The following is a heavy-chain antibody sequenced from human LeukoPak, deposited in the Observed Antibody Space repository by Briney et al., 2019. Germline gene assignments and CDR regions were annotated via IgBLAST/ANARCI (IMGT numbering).Heavy chain of an antibody. Sequence: GASVKVSCKASGGTFSSYAISWVRQAPGQGLEWMGGIIPIFGTANYAQKFQGRVTITADESTSTAYMELSSLRSEDTAVYYCARAPRVYYYDSSGYLSERYYFDYWGQGTLVTVSS. J-gene: IGHJ4*02. CDR1: GGTFSSYA. CDR2: IIPIFGTA. V-gene: IGHV1-69*01. CDR3: ARAPRVYYYDSSGYLSERYYFDY. D-gene: IGHD3-22*01.